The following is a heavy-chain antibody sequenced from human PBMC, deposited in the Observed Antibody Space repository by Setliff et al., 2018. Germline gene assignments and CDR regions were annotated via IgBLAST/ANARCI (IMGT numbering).Heavy chain of an antibody. CDR1: GDSMIGYY. CDR2: VYSGGSP. J-gene: IGHJ3*01. Sequence: SETLSLTCKVSGDSMIGYYWSWIRQPPGKGLDWIGYVYSGGSPNYSPSFKSRVTMSIDTSKNQFSLKLKSVTAADTAVYYCARLYHNDNSADFRRAPFDVWVQGMMVTVSS. CDR3: ARLYHNDNSADFRRAPFDV. D-gene: IGHD3-22*01. V-gene: IGHV4-59*01.